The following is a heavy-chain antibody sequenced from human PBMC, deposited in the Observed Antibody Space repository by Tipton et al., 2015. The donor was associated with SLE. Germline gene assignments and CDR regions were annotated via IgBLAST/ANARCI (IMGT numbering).Heavy chain of an antibody. J-gene: IGHJ4*02. D-gene: IGHD3-22*01. Sequence: SLRLSCAASGFTFSSYWMSWVRQAPGKGLEWVSLLYSGGSTYYADSVKGRFTISRDNSENTLYLQMNSLRAEDTAVYYCAREDYYDSSGYPTRWGQGTLVTVSS. CDR2: LYSGGST. CDR3: AREDYYDSSGYPTR. CDR1: GFTFSSYW. V-gene: IGHV3-66*02.